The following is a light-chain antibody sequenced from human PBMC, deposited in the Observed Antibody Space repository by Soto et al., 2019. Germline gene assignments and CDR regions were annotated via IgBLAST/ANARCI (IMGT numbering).Light chain of an antibody. V-gene: IGKV1-39*01. J-gene: IGKJ1*01. CDR3: QQSYSTPWT. CDR2: AAS. CDR1: QSSSSY. Sequence: DIQMTQSPSSLSASVGDRVTITCRASQSSSSYLNWYQQKPGKAPKLLIYAASSLQSGVPSRFRGSGSGTDFTLTISSLQPEDFATYYCQQSYSTPWTFGQGTKVDIK.